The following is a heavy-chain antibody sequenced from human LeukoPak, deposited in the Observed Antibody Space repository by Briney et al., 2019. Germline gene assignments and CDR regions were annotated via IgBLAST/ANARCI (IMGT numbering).Heavy chain of an antibody. Sequence: GGSLRPSCAASGFTFSSYGMHWVRQAPGKGLEWVAVISYDGSNKYYADSVKGRFTISRDNAKNSLYLQMNSLRAEDTALYYCAKAGGSGYYNDAFDIWGQGTMVTVSS. CDR3: AKAGGSGYYNDAFDI. D-gene: IGHD3-22*01. CDR2: ISYDGSNK. J-gene: IGHJ3*02. V-gene: IGHV3-30*18. CDR1: GFTFSSYG.